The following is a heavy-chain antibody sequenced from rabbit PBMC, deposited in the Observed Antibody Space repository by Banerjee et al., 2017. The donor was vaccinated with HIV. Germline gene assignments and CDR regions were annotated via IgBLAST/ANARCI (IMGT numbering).Heavy chain of an antibody. J-gene: IGHJ4*01. Sequence: EQLEESGGDLVKHEGSLTLTCTASGFSLNNNYVMCWVRQAPGKGLEWIACINTSSGNTVYSSWAKCRFPISKTSSTTVTLQMTSLTDAETATYFCARGYTYDYAGVAYALNLWGQGTLVTVS. V-gene: IGHV1S45*01. CDR3: ARGYTYDYAGVAYALNL. CDR1: GFSLNNNYV. CDR2: INTSSGNT. D-gene: IGHD6-1*01.